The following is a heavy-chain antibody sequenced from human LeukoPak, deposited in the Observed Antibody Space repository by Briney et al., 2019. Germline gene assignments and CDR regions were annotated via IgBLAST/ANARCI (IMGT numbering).Heavy chain of an antibody. CDR3: ASGNIVGSSGYYYYYFDY. CDR2: IIPIFGTA. D-gene: IGHD3-22*01. V-gene: IGHV1-69*05. J-gene: IGHJ4*02. CDR1: GGTFSSYA. Sequence: SVEVSCKASGGTFSSYAISWVRQAPGQGLEWMGGIIPIFGTANYAQKFQGRVTITTDESTSTAYMELSSLRSEDTAVYYCASGNIVGSSGYYYYYFDYWGQGTLVTVSS.